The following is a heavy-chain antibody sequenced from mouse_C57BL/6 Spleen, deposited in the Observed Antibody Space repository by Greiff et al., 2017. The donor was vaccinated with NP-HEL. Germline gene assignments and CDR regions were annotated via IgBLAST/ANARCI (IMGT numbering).Heavy chain of an antibody. CDR2: INPNNGGT. CDR1: GYTFTDYY. J-gene: IGHJ2*01. CDR3: AIGGTWDY. Sequence: VQLQQSGPELVKPGASVKISCKASGYTFTDYYMNWVKQSHGKSLEWIGDINPNNGGTSYNQKFKGKATLTVDKSSSTAYMELRSLTSEDSAVYYCAIGGTWDYWGQGTTLTVSS. D-gene: IGHD3-3*01. V-gene: IGHV1-26*01.